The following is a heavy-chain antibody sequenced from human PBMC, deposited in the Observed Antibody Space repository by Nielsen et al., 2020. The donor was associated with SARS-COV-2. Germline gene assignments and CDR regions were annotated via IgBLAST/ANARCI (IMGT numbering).Heavy chain of an antibody. Sequence: GESLKISCAASGFTFSGHAMSWVRQAPGKGLEWVSVIYSGVIGTYYADSVKGRFIISRDNSMNTLYLQMNSLRAEDTAVYYCAKHHNYYYGMDVWGQGTTVTVSS. CDR1: GFTFSGHA. D-gene: IGHD1-14*01. CDR3: AKHHNYYYGMDV. CDR2: IYSGVIGT. V-gene: IGHV3-23*03. J-gene: IGHJ6*02.